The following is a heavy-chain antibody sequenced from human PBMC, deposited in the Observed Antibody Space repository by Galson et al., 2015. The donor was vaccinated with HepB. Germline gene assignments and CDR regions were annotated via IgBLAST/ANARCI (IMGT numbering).Heavy chain of an antibody. Sequence: SLRLSCAASGSTFSPYWMHWVRQAPGKGLVWVSRINSDGSNTFYADSVKGRFSISRDNAKNTLFLQMNSLRVEDTAVYYCARSYGSGPGDYWGQGTLVTVSS. J-gene: IGHJ4*02. V-gene: IGHV3-74*01. CDR1: GSTFSPYW. CDR2: INSDGSNT. D-gene: IGHD3-10*01. CDR3: ARSYGSGPGDY.